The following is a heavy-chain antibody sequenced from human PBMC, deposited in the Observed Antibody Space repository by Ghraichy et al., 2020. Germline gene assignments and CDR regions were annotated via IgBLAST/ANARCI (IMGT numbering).Heavy chain of an antibody. CDR2: IYYSGST. J-gene: IGHJ3*02. CDR1: GGSISSYY. V-gene: IGHV4-59*08. Sequence: SETLSLTCTVSGGSISSYYCSWIRQPPGKGLEWIGYIYYSGSTNYNPSLRSRVTILVDPSKSQFSLILSSVTAADAAVYYCARHYIPGRTSALDIWGQGTMVTVSS. D-gene: IGHD2-8*02. CDR3: ARHYIPGRTSALDI.